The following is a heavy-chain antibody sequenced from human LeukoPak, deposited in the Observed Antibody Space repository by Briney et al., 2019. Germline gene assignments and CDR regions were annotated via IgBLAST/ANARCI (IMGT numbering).Heavy chain of an antibody. V-gene: IGHV4-34*01. CDR1: GGSISSYY. CDR2: INHSGST. J-gene: IGHJ6*03. CDR3: ARQYTREYYYYYYYMDV. D-gene: IGHD6-6*01. Sequence: SETLSLTCTVSGGSISSYYWSWIRQPPGKGLEWIGEINHSGSTNYNPSLKSRVTISVDTSKNQFSLKLSSVTAADTAVYYCARQYTREYYYYYYYMDVWGKGTTVTISS.